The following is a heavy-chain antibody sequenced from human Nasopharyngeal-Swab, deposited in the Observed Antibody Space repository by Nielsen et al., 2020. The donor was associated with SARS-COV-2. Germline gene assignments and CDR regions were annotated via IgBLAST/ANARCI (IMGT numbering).Heavy chain of an antibody. J-gene: IGHJ3*02. Sequence: GESLKISCAASGFTFSSYGMHWVRQAPGKGLEWVAVISYDGSNKYYADSVKGRFTISRDNSKNTLYLQMNSLRAEDTAVYYCARASSSNDGAFDIWGQGTMVTVSS. CDR1: GFTFSSYG. V-gene: IGHV3-30*03. D-gene: IGHD1-1*01. CDR3: ARASSSNDGAFDI. CDR2: ISYDGSNK.